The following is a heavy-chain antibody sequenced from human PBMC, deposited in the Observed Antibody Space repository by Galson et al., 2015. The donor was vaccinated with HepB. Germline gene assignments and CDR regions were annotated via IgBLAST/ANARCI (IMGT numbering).Heavy chain of an antibody. CDR1: GFNFDDFA. D-gene: IGHD4/OR15-4a*01. CDR3: AKDITGATSGPGLLDP. V-gene: IGHV3-9*01. CDR2: ISWNNLTL. J-gene: IGHJ5*02. Sequence: SLRLSCAASGFNFDDFAMHWVRLAPGKGLAWVSGISWNNLTLGYADSVNGRFTISRDNAKDPLYLQMNSLRPEDTALYYCAKDITGATSGPGLLDPWGQGTLVTVST.